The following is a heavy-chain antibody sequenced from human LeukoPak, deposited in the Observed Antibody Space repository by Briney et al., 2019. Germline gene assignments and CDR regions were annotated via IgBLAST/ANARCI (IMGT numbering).Heavy chain of an antibody. Sequence: GGSLRLSCSASGFTFSSYAMHWVRQAPGEGLEYVSAINSNGGSTYYADSVRGRFTISRDNSKNTLYLQMSSLRGEDTAVYYCVKARDRGLRYRAYADYWGQGTLVTVSS. CDR3: VKARDRGLRYRAYADY. CDR1: GFTFSSYA. V-gene: IGHV3-64D*09. J-gene: IGHJ4*02. D-gene: IGHD3-10*01. CDR2: INSNGGST.